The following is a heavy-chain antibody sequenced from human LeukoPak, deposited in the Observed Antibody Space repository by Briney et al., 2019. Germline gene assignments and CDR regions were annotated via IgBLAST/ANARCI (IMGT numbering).Heavy chain of an antibody. V-gene: IGHV4-34*09. Sequence: PSETLSLTCAVYGGSFSGYYWSWIRQPPGKGLEWIGYIYYSGSTYYNPSLKSRVTISVDTSKNQFSLKLSSVTAADTAVYYCARGHYGSGSYYSNWFDPWGQGTLVTVSS. J-gene: IGHJ5*02. CDR1: GGSFSGYY. CDR2: IYYSGST. CDR3: ARGHYGSGSYYSNWFDP. D-gene: IGHD3-10*01.